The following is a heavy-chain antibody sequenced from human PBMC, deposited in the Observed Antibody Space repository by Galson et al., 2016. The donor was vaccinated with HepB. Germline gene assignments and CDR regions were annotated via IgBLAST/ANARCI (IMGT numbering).Heavy chain of an antibody. CDR1: GFRFTSYV. J-gene: IGHJ4*02. V-gene: IGHV3-23*01. CDR3: AKYPEGAYRHFED. CDR2: IRGRGFGT. D-gene: IGHD4-11*01. Sequence: SLRLSCAASGFRFTSYVMSWVRQPPGKGLEWLSSIRGRGFGTFEADSVKGRFTISRDNSRNTVYLHLNRVTAEDAGLYFCAKYPEGAYRHFEDWGQGTLVTVSS.